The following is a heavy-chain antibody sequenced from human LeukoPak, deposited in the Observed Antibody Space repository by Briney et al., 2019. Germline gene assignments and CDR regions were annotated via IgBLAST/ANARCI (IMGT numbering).Heavy chain of an antibody. CDR3: ARVRNYAADY. V-gene: IGHV4-59*01. J-gene: IGHJ4*02. Sequence: SETLSLTCTVSGGSISSYYWSWIRQPPGKGLEWIGYIYSSGSTNYNPSLKSRVTISVDTSKNQFSLKLSSVTAADTAVYYCARVRNYAADYWGQGTLVTVSS. CDR1: GGSISSYY. CDR2: IYSSGST. D-gene: IGHD4-11*01.